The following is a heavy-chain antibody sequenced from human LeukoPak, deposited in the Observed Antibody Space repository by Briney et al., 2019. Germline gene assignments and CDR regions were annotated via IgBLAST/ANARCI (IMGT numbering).Heavy chain of an antibody. Sequence: SETLSLTCSVSGGXISSYYCSWIRQPPGKGLEWIGYIYYSGSTKYNPSLKSRVTISVDTSKNQFSLKLRSVTAADTAVYYCARGARAGYNLEPFDYWGQGTLVTVSS. V-gene: IGHV4-59*08. CDR2: IYYSGST. J-gene: IGHJ4*02. CDR3: ARGARAGYNLEPFDY. CDR1: GGXISSYY. D-gene: IGHD5-24*01.